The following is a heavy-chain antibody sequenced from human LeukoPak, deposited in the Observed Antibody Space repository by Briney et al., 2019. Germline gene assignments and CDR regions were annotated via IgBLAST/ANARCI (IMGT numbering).Heavy chain of an antibody. CDR1: GFTFSSYW. V-gene: IGHV3-7*05. CDR2: IDQGGSEK. D-gene: IGHD2-15*01. CDR3: ARIFCGGGSCKSYFDY. Sequence: GGSLRLSCAVSGFTFSSYWMHWVRQAPGKGLEWVANIDQGGSEKYYVDSVKGRFTISRDNAKNSLYLQMNSLTAEDTAVYSCARIFCGGGSCKSYFDYWGQGALVTVSS. J-gene: IGHJ4*02.